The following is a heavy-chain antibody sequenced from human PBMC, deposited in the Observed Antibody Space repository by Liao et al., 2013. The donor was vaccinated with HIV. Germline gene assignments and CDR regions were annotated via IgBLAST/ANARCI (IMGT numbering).Heavy chain of an antibody. V-gene: IGHV4-61*02. D-gene: IGHD2-8*02. Sequence: QVQLQESGPGLVKPSQTLSLTCTVSGGSISSGSYYWSWIRQPAGKGLEWIGRISATGDTNYNPSLKSRGTISVDTSKNQFSLKLSSVTAADTAVYYCARGWWEYYFDYWGQGVQVTVSS. CDR2: ISATGDT. J-gene: IGHJ4*02. CDR1: GGSISSGSYY. CDR3: ARGWWEYYFDY.